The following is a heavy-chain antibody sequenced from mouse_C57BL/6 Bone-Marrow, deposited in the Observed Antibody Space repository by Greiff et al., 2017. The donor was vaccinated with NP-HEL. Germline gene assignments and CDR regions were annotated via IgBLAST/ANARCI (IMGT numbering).Heavy chain of an antibody. CDR3: AETWACYSNGDPYAMDY. Sequence: VQLQQSGAELMKPGASVKLSCKASGYTFTGYWIEWVKQRPGHGLEWIGEILPGSGSTNYNEQFKGKATFTADTSSNTAYMQLSSLTTEDSAIYYAAETWACYSNGDPYAMDYWGQGTSVTVSS. D-gene: IGHD2-5*01. CDR1: GYTFTGYW. CDR2: ILPGSGST. V-gene: IGHV1-9*01. J-gene: IGHJ4*01.